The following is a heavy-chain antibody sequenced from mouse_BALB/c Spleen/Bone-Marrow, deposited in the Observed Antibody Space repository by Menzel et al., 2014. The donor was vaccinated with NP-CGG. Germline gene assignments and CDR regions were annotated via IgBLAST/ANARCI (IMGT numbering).Heavy chain of an antibody. J-gene: IGHJ1*01. Sequence: VKLVESGVELVKPGASVKLSCKASGNTFTSYDINWVRQRPEQGLEWIGWIFPGDSTTKYNEKFKGKATLSTDKSSSTVHMQLSRLTSEDSAVYFCVRSRLRDLFFEVWGAGTPVTISS. V-gene: IGHV1S56*01. CDR1: GNTFTSYD. CDR2: IFPGDSTT. D-gene: IGHD1-2*01. CDR3: VRSRLRDLFFEV.